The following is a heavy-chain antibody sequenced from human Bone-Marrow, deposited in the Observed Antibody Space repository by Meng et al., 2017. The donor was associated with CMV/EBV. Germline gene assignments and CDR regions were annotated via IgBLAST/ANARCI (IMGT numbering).Heavy chain of an antibody. CDR2: ISGASGTI. V-gene: IGHV3-48*04. J-gene: IGHJ6*02. Sequence: GSLRLSCAASGLTFSDYAMNWVRQPPGKGLEWLSYISGASGTIYYADSVKGRITISRDNGKKSVYLQMNSLRVDDTAVYYCAGEKYYGMDVWGQGTTVTVSS. CDR1: GLTFSDYA. CDR3: AGEKYYGMDV. D-gene: IGHD3-10*01.